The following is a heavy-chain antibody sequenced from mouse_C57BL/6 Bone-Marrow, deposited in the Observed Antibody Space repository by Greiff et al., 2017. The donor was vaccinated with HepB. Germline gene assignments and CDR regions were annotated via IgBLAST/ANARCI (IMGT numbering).Heavy chain of an antibody. Sequence: DVMLVESGGGLVQPGESLKLSCESNEYDFPSHDMSWVRKTPEKRLELVAAINSDGGSTYYPDTMERRFIISRDNTKKTLYLQMSSLRSEDTALYDCARGMVTRGVDYWGQGTTLTVSS. D-gene: IGHD2-2*01. CDR1: EYDFPSHD. J-gene: IGHJ2*01. V-gene: IGHV5-2*01. CDR3: ARGMVTRGVDY. CDR2: INSDGGST.